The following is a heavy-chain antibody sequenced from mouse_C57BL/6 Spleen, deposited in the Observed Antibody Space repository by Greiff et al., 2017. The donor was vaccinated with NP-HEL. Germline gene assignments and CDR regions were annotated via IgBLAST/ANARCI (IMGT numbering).Heavy chain of an antibody. CDR2: ISSGGSYT. CDR1: GFTFSSYG. CDR3: ARHDYDQYYFDY. D-gene: IGHD2-4*01. J-gene: IGHJ2*01. V-gene: IGHV5-6*01. Sequence: EVQVVESGGDLVKPGGSLKLSCAASGFTFSSYGMSWVRQTPDKRLEWVATISSGGSYTYYPDSVKGRFTISRDNAKNTLYLQMSSLKSEDTAMYYCARHDYDQYYFDYWGQGTTLTVSS.